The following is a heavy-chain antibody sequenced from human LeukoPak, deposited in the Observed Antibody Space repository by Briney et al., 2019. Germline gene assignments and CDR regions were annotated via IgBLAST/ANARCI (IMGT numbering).Heavy chain of an antibody. Sequence: PGGSLRLSCAASGFTFSSYGMHWVRQAPGKGLEWVAFIRYDGSNKYYADSVKGRFTISRDNSKNTLYLQMNSLRAEDTALYYCAKDSYDFWSGFDYWGRGTLVTVSS. CDR1: GFTFSSYG. D-gene: IGHD3-3*01. V-gene: IGHV3-30*02. CDR3: AKDSYDFWSGFDY. J-gene: IGHJ4*02. CDR2: IRYDGSNK.